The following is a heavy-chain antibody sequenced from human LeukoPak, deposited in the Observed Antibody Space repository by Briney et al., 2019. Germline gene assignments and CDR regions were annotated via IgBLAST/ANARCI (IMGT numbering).Heavy chain of an antibody. CDR2: ISGSGGST. CDR3: AKDFYGSGSYSSFDY. Sequence: QPGGSLRLSCAASGFTFSSYAMSWVRQAPGKGLEWVSAISGSGGSTCYADSVKGRFTISRDNSKNTLYLQMNSLRAEDTAVYYCAKDFYGSGSYSSFDYWGQGTLVTVSS. CDR1: GFTFSSYA. D-gene: IGHD3-10*01. V-gene: IGHV3-23*01. J-gene: IGHJ4*02.